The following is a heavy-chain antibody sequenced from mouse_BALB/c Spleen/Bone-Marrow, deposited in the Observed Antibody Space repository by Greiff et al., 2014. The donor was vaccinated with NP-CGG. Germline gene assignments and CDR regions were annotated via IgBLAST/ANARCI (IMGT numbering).Heavy chain of an antibody. CDR3: TREDTNWDFDY. CDR1: GFTFSSYT. V-gene: IGHV5-6-4*01. Sequence: ESGGGLVKPGGSLKLSCAASGFTFSSYTMSWVRQTPEKRLEWVATISSGGSYTYYPDSVKGRFTISRDNAKNTLYLQMNSLKSEDTAMYYCTREDTNWDFDYWGQGTTLTVSS. D-gene: IGHD4-1*01. CDR2: ISSGGSYT. J-gene: IGHJ2*01.